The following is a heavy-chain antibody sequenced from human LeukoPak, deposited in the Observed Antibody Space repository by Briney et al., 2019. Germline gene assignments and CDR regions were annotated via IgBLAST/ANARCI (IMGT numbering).Heavy chain of an antibody. CDR1: GFTFSSYS. Sequence: GGSLKLSCAASGFTFSSYSMNWVRQAPGKGLEWVSAITDSGGGTFYADSVKGRFTISRDNSKNTLYLQMNSLRAEDTAIYYCAKGRDLDYWGQGALVTVSS. J-gene: IGHJ4*02. D-gene: IGHD2-21*02. CDR2: ITDSGGGT. V-gene: IGHV3-23*01. CDR3: AKGRDLDY.